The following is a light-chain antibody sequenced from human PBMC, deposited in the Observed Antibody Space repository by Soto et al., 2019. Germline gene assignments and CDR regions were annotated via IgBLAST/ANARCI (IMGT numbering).Light chain of an antibody. CDR1: SSDVGGYDY. Sequence: QSALTQPASVSGSPGQSITISCTGSSSDVGGYDYVSWYQHHPGKGPKLILYEVSNRPSGVSDRFSGSKSGNTASLSISGLQAEDEADYYCASFAGSSTFWVFGGGTKVTVL. CDR2: EVS. J-gene: IGLJ3*02. CDR3: ASFAGSSTFWV. V-gene: IGLV2-14*01.